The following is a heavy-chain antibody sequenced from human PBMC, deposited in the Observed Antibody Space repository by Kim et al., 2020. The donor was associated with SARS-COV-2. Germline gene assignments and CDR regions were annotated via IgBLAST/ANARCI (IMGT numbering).Heavy chain of an antibody. CDR1: GFTFSSYG. J-gene: IGHJ6*02. V-gene: IGHV3-30*18. CDR3: AKDQGDYDYYYGMDV. CDR2: ISYDGSNK. Sequence: GGSLRLSCAASGFTFSSYGMHWVRQAPGKGLEWVAVISYDGSNKYYADSVKGRFTISRDNSKNTLYLQMNSLRAEDTAVYYCAKDQGDYDYYYGMDVWGQGTTVTVSS. D-gene: IGHD2-21*02.